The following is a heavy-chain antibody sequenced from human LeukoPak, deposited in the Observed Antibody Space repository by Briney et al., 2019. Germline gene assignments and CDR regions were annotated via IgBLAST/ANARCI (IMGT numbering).Heavy chain of an antibody. D-gene: IGHD3-22*01. J-gene: IGHJ6*03. Sequence: PSETLSLTCTVSGGSISSGSYYWSWIRQPAGKGLEWIGRIYTSGSTNYNPSLKSRVTISVDTSKNQFSLKLSSVTAADTAVYYCARVSYYYDSSGWGTYYYYYMDVWGKGTTVTISS. V-gene: IGHV4-61*02. CDR2: IYTSGST. CDR3: ARVSYYYDSSGWGTYYYYYMDV. CDR1: GGSISSGSYY.